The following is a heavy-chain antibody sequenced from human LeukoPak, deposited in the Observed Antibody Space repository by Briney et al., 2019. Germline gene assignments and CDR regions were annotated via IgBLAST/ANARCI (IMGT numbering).Heavy chain of an antibody. CDR2: IDPSDSNT. Sequence: GESLRISCKASGYSFTNYWISWVRQMPGKGLEWMGRIDPSDSNTNYSQSLQGHVTISADKSINTAYLQWSSLKASDTAMYYCTRLSYYGSELLDYWGQGTRVTVSS. CDR3: TRLSYYGSELLDY. V-gene: IGHV5-10-1*01. CDR1: GYSFTNYW. D-gene: IGHD3-10*01. J-gene: IGHJ4*02.